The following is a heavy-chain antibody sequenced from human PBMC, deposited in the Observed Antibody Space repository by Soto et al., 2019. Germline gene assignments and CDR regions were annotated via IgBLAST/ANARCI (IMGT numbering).Heavy chain of an antibody. D-gene: IGHD6-19*01. Sequence: PSETLSLTCTVSGGSISSSSYYWGWIRQPPGKGLEWIGSIYYSGSTYYNPSLKSRVTISVDTSKNQFSLKLNSVTAADTAVYYCATGIAVAGGSLKYLRGPNYYYGMDVWGQGTTVTVSS. J-gene: IGHJ6*02. CDR2: IYYSGST. CDR1: GGSISSSSYY. CDR3: ATGIAVAGGSLKYLRGPNYYYGMDV. V-gene: IGHV4-39*01.